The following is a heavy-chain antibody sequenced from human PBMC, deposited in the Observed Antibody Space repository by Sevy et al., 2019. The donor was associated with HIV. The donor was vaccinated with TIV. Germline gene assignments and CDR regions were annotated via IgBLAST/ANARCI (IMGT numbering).Heavy chain of an antibody. Sequence: ASVKVSCKASGYTFTYYHITWVRQAPGQGLEWMGWITPNNGHTNIAQRLQGRVTMTTDTSTSTAYLELRSLTSDDTAVYYCARAPSGSQGPGQYFHHWGQGTRSPSPQ. CDR1: GYTFTYYH. V-gene: IGHV1-18*01. J-gene: IGHJ1*01. CDR2: ITPNNGHT. CDR3: ARAPSGSQGPGQYFHH. D-gene: IGHD1-26*01.